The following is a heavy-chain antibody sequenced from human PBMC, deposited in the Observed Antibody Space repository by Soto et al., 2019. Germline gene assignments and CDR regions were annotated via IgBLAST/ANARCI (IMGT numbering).Heavy chain of an antibody. J-gene: IGHJ5*02. V-gene: IGHV5-51*01. Sequence: PGESLKISCKGSGYSFTSYWIGWVRQMPGKGLEWMGIIYPGDSDTRYSPSFQGQVTISADKSISTAYLQWSSLKASDTAVYYCAKDHEYSSSWLSSHNWFDPWGQGTLVTVSS. D-gene: IGHD6-13*01. CDR3: AKDHEYSSSWLSSHNWFDP. CDR1: GYSFTSYW. CDR2: IYPGDSDT.